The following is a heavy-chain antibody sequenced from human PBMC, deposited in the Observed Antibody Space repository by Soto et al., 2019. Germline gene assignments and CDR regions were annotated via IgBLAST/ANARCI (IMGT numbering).Heavy chain of an antibody. CDR1: GGSISSGGYY. CDR2: IYYSGST. V-gene: IGHV4-31*02. J-gene: IGHJ4*02. D-gene: IGHD1-26*01. Sequence: LCGGSISSGGYYWSWIRQHPGKGLEWIGYIYYSGSTYYNPSLKSRVTISVDTSKNQFSLKLSSVTAADTAVYYCARDPSRSGSYYDYWGQGTLVTVSS. CDR3: ARDPSRSGSYYDY.